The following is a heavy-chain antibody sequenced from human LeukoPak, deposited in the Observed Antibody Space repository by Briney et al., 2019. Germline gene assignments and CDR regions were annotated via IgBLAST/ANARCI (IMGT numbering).Heavy chain of an antibody. CDR3: ATSYGGHGNVFDY. D-gene: IGHD4-23*01. Sequence: PSETLSLTCTVSGDSISSSNYYWGWIRQPPGKGLEWIGNVYYSGSTFYNPSLKSRVTISVDTSKNQFSLKLGSVTAADTAVYYCATSYGGHGNVFDYWGQGTLVTVPS. CDR1: GDSISSSNYY. CDR2: VYYSGST. J-gene: IGHJ4*02. V-gene: IGHV4-39*01.